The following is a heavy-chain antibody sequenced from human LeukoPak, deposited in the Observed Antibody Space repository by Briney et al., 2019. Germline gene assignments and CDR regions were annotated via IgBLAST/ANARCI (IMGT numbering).Heavy chain of an antibody. D-gene: IGHD3-22*01. CDR3: ARAGPTYYYDSSGYYQRRAPLNWFDP. CDR1: GGSISSSSYY. V-gene: IGHV4-39*07. J-gene: IGHJ5*02. CDR2: IYYSGST. Sequence: SETLSLTCTVSGGSISSSSYYWGWIRQPPGKGLEWIGSIYYSGSTYYNPSLKSRVTISVDTSKNQFSLKLSSVTAADTAVYYCARAGPTYYYDSSGYYQRRAPLNWFDPWGQGTLVTVSS.